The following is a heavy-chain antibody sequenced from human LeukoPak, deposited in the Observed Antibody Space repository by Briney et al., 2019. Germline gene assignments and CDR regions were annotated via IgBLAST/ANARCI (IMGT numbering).Heavy chain of an antibody. CDR3: ARVVNDYGDYVLGFVY. CDR2: INPNSGGT. J-gene: IGHJ4*02. V-gene: IGHV1-2*02. Sequence: ASVKVSCTASGYTFTGYYMHWVRQAPGQGLEWMGWINPNSGGTNYAQKFQGRVTMTRDTSISTAYMELSRLRSDDTAVYYCARVVNDYGDYVLGFVYWGQGTLVTVSS. CDR1: GYTFTGYY. D-gene: IGHD4-17*01.